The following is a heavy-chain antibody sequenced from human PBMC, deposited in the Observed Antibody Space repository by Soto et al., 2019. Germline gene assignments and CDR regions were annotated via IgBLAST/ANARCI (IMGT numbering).Heavy chain of an antibody. J-gene: IGHJ4*02. CDR1: GGSFSGYY. V-gene: IGHV4-34*01. Sequence: SETLSLTCAVYGGSFSGYYWSWIRQPPGKGLEWIGEINHSGSTNYNPSLKSRVTISVDTSKNQFSLKLSSVTAADTAVYYCARGLRYYGSGSNFDYWGRGTLVTVSS. D-gene: IGHD3-10*01. CDR3: ARGLRYYGSGSNFDY. CDR2: INHSGST.